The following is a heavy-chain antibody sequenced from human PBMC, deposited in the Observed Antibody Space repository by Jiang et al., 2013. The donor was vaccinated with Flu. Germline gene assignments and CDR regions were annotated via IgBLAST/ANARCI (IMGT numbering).Heavy chain of an antibody. CDR1: GGTFSSYA. J-gene: IGHJ4*02. CDR2: IIPILGIA. CDR3: ASSRSYYYDSSGYYQWGY. Sequence: GAEVKKPGSSVKVSCKASGGTFSSYAISWVRQAPGQGLEWMGRIIPILGIANYAQKFQGRVTITADKSTSTAYMELSSLRSEDTAVYYCASSRSYYYDSSGYYQWGYWGQGTLVTVSS. D-gene: IGHD3-22*01. V-gene: IGHV1-69*04.